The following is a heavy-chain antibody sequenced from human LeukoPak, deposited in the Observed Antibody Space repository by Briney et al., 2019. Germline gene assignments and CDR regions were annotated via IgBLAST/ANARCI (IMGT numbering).Heavy chain of an antibody. CDR1: GGSISSYY. J-gene: IGHJ5*02. CDR2: IYTSGST. Sequence: SETLSLTCTVSGGSISSYYWSWLRQPPGKGLEWIGYIYTSGSTNYNPSLKSRVTISVDTSKNQFSLKLSSVTAADTAVYYCARRLAVALFDPWGQGTLVTVSS. D-gene: IGHD6-19*01. CDR3: ARRLAVALFDP. V-gene: IGHV4-4*09.